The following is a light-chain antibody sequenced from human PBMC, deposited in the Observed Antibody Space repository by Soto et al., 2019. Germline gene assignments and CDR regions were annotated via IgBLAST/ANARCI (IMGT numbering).Light chain of an antibody. V-gene: IGKV1-5*03. CDR3: QQYNSYPLT. Sequence: DIQMTQSPSTLSASVGDRVTITCRASQSISDWLAWYQQRPGKAANLLIYKASNLESGFPPRFNGSGSGTEFTLTISSLQPDDFGSYYCQQYNSYPLTFGGGTKVEIK. CDR2: KAS. J-gene: IGKJ4*01. CDR1: QSISDW.